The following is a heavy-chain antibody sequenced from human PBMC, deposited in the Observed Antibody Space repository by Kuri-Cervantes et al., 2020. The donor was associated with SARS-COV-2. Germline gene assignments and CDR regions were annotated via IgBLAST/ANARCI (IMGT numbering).Heavy chain of an antibody. D-gene: IGHD3-16*02. CDR1: GFTFGDYA. CDR2: IKQDGSEK. V-gene: IGHV3-7*01. CDR3: ARGSRYDYVWGSYRYTASWYFDL. Sequence: GESLKISCTASGFTFGDYAMSWVRQAPGKGLEWVANIKQDGSEKYYVDSVKGRFTISRDNAKNSLYLQMNSLRAEDTAVYYGARGSRYDYVWGSYRYTASWYFDLWGRGTLVTVSS. J-gene: IGHJ2*01.